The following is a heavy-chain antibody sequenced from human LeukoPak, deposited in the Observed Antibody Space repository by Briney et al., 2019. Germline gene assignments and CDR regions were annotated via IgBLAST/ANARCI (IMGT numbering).Heavy chain of an antibody. J-gene: IGHJ6*03. V-gene: IGHV3-33*01. Sequence: GGSLRLSCAASGFTFSTYGMHWVRQAPGKGLEWVAVVWYDESLKYYADSVKGRFTISRDNSKNTLFLQLNSLRAEDTAVYYCATYLGYCTSSNCPYFYMDVWGAGTTVIVSS. D-gene: IGHD2-2*03. CDR3: ATYLGYCTSSNCPYFYMDV. CDR1: GFTFSTYG. CDR2: VWYDESLK.